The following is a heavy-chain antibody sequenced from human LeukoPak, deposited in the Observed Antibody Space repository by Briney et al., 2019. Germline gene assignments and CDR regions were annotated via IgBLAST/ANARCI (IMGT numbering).Heavy chain of an antibody. D-gene: IGHD2-21*02. CDR1: GFTFTTYA. CDR3: AKRGDHFYMDV. Sequence: GSLRLSCAASGFTFTTYAMSWVRQAPGKGLEWVSTISATGGSTYYADSVKGRFTISRDNSKNTLYLQMNSLRAEDTAVHYCAKRGDHFYMDVWGKGTTVTVSS. CDR2: ISATGGST. J-gene: IGHJ6*03. V-gene: IGHV3-23*01.